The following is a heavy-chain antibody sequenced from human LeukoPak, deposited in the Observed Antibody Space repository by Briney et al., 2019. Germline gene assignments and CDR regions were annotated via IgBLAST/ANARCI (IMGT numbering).Heavy chain of an antibody. Sequence: GGSLRLSCAASGFTFSTYSMNGVRQAPGKGLEWVSYINSSGSTIYYADFVKGRFTISRDNAKNSLYLQIKSLRAEDTAVYYCTRDGNLFDYWGQGTLVTVSS. J-gene: IGHJ4*02. CDR2: INSSGSTI. CDR1: GFTFSTYS. CDR3: TRDGNLFDY. D-gene: IGHD4-23*01. V-gene: IGHV3-48*01.